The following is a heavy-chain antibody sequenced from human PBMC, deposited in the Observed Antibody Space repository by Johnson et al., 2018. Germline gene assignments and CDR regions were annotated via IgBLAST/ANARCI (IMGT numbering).Heavy chain of an antibody. Sequence: VQLVESGGGLVQPGGSLRLSCAASGFTFSSYSMNWVRQAPGKGLEWVSAIGTAGDTYYPGSVKRRFTISRENAKNSLYLQMNSLRAGDTAVYYCARGYCSGGSCLGGMEFWGQGTTVTVSS. J-gene: IGHJ6*02. CDR3: ARGYCSGGSCLGGMEF. CDR1: GFTFSSYS. V-gene: IGHV3-13*01. D-gene: IGHD2-15*01. CDR2: IGTAGDT.